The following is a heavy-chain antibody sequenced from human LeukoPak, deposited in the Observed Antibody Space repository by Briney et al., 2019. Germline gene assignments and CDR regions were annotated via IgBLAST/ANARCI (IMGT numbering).Heavy chain of an antibody. CDR3: AKRDSTGLHYFDY. CDR1: GFTFTNYA. Sequence: HPGGSLRLSCAASGFTFTNYAMSWVRQAPGKGLEWVSVIGKSGTTYYADSVKGRFTISRDNSKSTLYLQMNNLRAGDTAVYYCAKRDSTGLHYFDYWGQGTLVTVSS. V-gene: IGHV3-23*01. CDR2: IGKSGTT. D-gene: IGHD1-1*01. J-gene: IGHJ4*02.